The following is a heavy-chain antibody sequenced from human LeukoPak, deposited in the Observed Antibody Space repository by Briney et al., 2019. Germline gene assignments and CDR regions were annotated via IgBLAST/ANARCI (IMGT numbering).Heavy chain of an antibody. CDR1: GGTFSSYA. J-gene: IGHJ5*02. Sequence: ASVKVSCKASGGTFSSYAISWVRQAPGQGLEWMGGITPIFGTANYAQKFQGRVTITADESTSTAYMELSSLRSEDTAVYYCARDQLKDRYYYDSSGYYPWGQGTLVTVSS. V-gene: IGHV1-69*13. D-gene: IGHD3-22*01. CDR3: ARDQLKDRYYYDSSGYYP. CDR2: ITPIFGTA.